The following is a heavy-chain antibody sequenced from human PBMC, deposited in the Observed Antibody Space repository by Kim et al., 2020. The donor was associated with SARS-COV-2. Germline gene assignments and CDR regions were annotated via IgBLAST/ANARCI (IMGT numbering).Heavy chain of an antibody. V-gene: IGHV3-23*01. Sequence: GGSLRLSCEASGFAFSDYAISWVRRAPGKGLEWVSAISGGIPDTKYADSVRGRFTISRDNSKNKLFLQMDSLRVDDTAVYYCAKDLLYVPGRGYFDSWGQGVLVTVSS. CDR1: GFAFSDYA. CDR2: ISGGIPDT. D-gene: IGHD3-10*01. J-gene: IGHJ4*02. CDR3: AKDLLYVPGRGYFDS.